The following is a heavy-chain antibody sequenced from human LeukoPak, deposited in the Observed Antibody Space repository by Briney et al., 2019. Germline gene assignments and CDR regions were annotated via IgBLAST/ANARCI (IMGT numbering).Heavy chain of an antibody. CDR3: AKGVGATGGIGDY. V-gene: IGHV3-9*01. D-gene: IGHD1-26*01. J-gene: IGHJ4*02. Sequence: PGRSLTLSCAASGFTFDDYAMHWVRHAPGKGLEWVSGISWNSGSIGYADSVKGRFTISRDNAKNSLYLQMNSLRAEDTALYYCAKGVGATGGIGDYWGQGTLVTVSS. CDR1: GFTFDDYA. CDR2: ISWNSGSI.